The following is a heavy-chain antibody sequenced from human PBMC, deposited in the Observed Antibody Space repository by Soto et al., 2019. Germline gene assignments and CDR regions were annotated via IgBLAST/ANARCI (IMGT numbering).Heavy chain of an antibody. D-gene: IGHD4-17*01. CDR3: ARHSTDYGDYVGYFDY. Sequence: PVKVSSKASGGSISSCASSSVRHSPGQGLEWMGGIIPIFGTANYAQKFQGRVTITADESTSTAYMELSSLRSEDTAVYYCARHSTDYGDYVGYFDYRGQGTLVTVSS. V-gene: IGHV1-69*13. CDR1: GGSISSCA. CDR2: IIPIFGTA. J-gene: IGHJ4*02.